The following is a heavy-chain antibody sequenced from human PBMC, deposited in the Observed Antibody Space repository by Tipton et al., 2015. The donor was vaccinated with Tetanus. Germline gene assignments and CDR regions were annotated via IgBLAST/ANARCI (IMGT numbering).Heavy chain of an antibody. CDR1: DESISSSSYY. J-gene: IGHJ4*02. CDR2: ISNSGTS. D-gene: IGHD2-21*02. Sequence: TLSLTCTVSDESISSSSYYWGWIRHHPGRGLEWIASISNSGTSYNNPSFRSRVTISVDTSKNQFSLKLNSVTAADTAVYYCARAGMVTDDRSKFDSWGQGSLVSVSS. V-gene: IGHV4-39*07. CDR3: ARAGMVTDDRSKFDS.